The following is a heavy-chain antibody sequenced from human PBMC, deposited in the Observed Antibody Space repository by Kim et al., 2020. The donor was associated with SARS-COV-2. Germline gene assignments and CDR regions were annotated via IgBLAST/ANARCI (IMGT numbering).Heavy chain of an antibody. CDR1: GFTFSSYE. J-gene: IGHJ6*03. V-gene: IGHV3-48*03. CDR3: ARFPIEDMDV. CDR2: ISSSGSTI. Sequence: GGSLRLSCAASGFTFSSYEMNWVRQAPGKGLEWVSYISSSGSTIYYADSVKGRFTISRDNAKNSLYLQMNSLRAEDTAVYYCARFPIEDMDVWGKGTTVTVSS.